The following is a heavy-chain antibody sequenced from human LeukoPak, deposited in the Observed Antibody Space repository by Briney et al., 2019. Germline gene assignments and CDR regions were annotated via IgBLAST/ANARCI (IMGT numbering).Heavy chain of an antibody. Sequence: GNSLSLSCAASGFTFSSYGMHWLRQAPGKGLDWVGGILYDGNNNYYSDSVKGRFTIAREDSKTTVYLQMDSRRAEDSAVYYCATGHKAAAASASEFDYWGQGTLVSVSS. V-gene: IGHV3-30*03. D-gene: IGHD6-13*01. CDR2: ILYDGNNN. CDR3: ATGHKAAAASASEFDY. CDR1: GFTFSSYG. J-gene: IGHJ4*02.